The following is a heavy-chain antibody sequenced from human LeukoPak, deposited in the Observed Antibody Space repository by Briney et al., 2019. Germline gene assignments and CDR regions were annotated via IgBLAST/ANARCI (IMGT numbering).Heavy chain of an antibody. V-gene: IGHV3-66*01. D-gene: IGHD2/OR15-2a*01. CDR3: ARGRRHNSDYFPVDV. CDR2: IYSGGTT. CDR1: GITVSSDY. J-gene: IGHJ6*02. Sequence: GGSLRLSCAASGITVSSDYMSWVRQAPGEALEWVSVIYSGGTTFYGNSVTGRFIISRDNSHNTLHLQVNSLRAEDTAVYYCARGRRHNSDYFPVDVWGQGTTVTVSS.